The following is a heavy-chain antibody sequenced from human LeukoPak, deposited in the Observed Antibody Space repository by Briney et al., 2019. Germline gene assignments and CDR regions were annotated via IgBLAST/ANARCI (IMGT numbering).Heavy chain of an antibody. CDR2: IKQDGSEK. V-gene: IGHV3-7*01. Sequence: GGSLRLSCAGSGFTFSSYWMSWVRQAPGKGLEWVANIKQDGSEKFYVDSVKGRFTVSRDNTRKSLYLQMNSLRAEDTAVYYCARGDQGYFDWSAFEYWGQGILVTVSS. CDR3: ARGDQGYFDWSAFEY. D-gene: IGHD3-9*01. CDR1: GFTFSSYW. J-gene: IGHJ4*02.